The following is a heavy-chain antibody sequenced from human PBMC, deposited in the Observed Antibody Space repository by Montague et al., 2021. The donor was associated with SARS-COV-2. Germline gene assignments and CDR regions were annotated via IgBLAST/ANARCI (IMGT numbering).Heavy chain of an antibody. D-gene: IGHD5-12*01. CDR3: ARDGADYSFAYYHEMDV. J-gene: IGHJ6*02. V-gene: IGHV4-4*07. CDR2: LYTSGST. Sequence: SETLSLTCTVSGASVRTYYWSWIRQSAGKKMEWMGRLYTSGSTYNNHSFKSRVTMSLDTSKNLFSLNLSSMTAADTAVYYCARDGADYSFAYYHEMDVWGQGIAVTVSS. CDR1: GASVRTYY.